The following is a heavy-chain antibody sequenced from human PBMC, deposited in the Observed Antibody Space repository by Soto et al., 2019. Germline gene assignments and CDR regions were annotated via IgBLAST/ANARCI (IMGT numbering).Heavy chain of an antibody. CDR2: TNPNSGGT. D-gene: IGHD3-22*01. CDR3: ARRKGDYYDSSGYHYYFDY. CDR1: GYTFTGYY. J-gene: IGHJ4*02. Sequence: ASVKVSCKASGYTFTGYYVHWVRQAPGQGLEWMGWTNPNSGGTKSAQKFQGRVTMTRDTSINTAYMELSRLRSDDTAVYYCARRKGDYYDSSGYHYYFDYWGQGTLVTVSS. V-gene: IGHV1-2*02.